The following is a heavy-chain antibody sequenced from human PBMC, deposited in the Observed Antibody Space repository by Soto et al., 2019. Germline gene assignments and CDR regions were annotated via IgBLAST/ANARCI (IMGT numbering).Heavy chain of an antibody. CDR3: GRKVDPCYFDY. CDR1: GGSISSGGYY. J-gene: IGHJ4*02. V-gene: IGHV4-31*03. D-gene: IGHD5-12*01. CDR2: IYYSGST. Sequence: SETLSLTCTVSGGSISSGGYYWSWIRQHPGKGLEWIGYIYYSGSTYYNPSLKSRVTISVDTSKNQFSLKLSSVTAADTAVYYCGRKVDPCYFDYWGQGPLVPVSS.